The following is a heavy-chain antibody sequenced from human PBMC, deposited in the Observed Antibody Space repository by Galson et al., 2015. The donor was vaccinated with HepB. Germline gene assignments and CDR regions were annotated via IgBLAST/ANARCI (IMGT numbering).Heavy chain of an antibody. V-gene: IGHV3-23*01. J-gene: IGHJ4*02. CDR3: AKGTTDVDY. CDR2: IGVNARRT. CDR1: GFTFSSLG. Sequence: SLRLSCAATGFTFSSLGMTWVRQAPGKGLECVAAIGVNARRTDYADSVKGRFTISRDNSRNMLYLQMNNLRAEDMAVYYCAKGTTDVDYWGQGTLVTVSS. D-gene: IGHD1-1*01.